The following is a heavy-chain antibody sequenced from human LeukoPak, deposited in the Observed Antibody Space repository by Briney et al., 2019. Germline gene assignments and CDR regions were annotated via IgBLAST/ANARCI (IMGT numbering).Heavy chain of an antibody. CDR3: ARGKGSSWYVWFDP. Sequence: PGGSLRLSCAASGFTFSSYEMNWVRQAPGKGLEWVSYISSSGSTIYYADSVKGRFTISRDNAKNSLYLQMNSLRAEDTAVYYCARGKGSSWYVWFDPWGQGTLVTVSS. D-gene: IGHD6-13*01. CDR1: GFTFSSYE. V-gene: IGHV3-48*03. CDR2: ISSSGSTI. J-gene: IGHJ5*02.